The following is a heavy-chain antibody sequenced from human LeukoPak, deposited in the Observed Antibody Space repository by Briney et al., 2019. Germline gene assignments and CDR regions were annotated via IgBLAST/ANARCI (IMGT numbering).Heavy chain of an antibody. D-gene: IGHD1-7*01. CDR1: RYTFTGYY. J-gene: IGHJ4*02. V-gene: IGHV1-2*02. CDR2: INPNSGGT. Sequence: ASVKVSCKASRYTFTGYYKQRVRHTPGQGREWMGWINPNSGGTNYAQKCQGRVTMTRDTSISTAYMELSRLRSDDTAVCYCARRTELLDDWGQGTLATVSS. CDR3: ARRTELLDD.